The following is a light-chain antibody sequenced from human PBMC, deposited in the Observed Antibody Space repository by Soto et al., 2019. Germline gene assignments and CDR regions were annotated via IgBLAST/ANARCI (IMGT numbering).Light chain of an antibody. V-gene: IGLV2-14*01. CDR2: EVT. CDR3: SSSTTSTTWV. CDR1: SSDVGVYDY. J-gene: IGLJ3*02. Sequence: QSALTQPASVSGSPGQSITISCTGTSSDVGVYDYVSWYLQHPGKAPKLIISEVTNRPSGVSERLSGSKSGNTASLTISGLQSDDEGDYYCSSSTTSTTWVFGGGTKLTVL.